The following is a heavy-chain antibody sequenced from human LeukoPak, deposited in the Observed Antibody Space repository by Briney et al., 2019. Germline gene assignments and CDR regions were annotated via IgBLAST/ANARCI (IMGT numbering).Heavy chain of an antibody. Sequence: SETLSLTCTVSGGSISSSSYYWGWIRQPPGKGLEWIGSIYYSGSTYYNPSLKSRVTISVDTSKNQFSLKLSSVTAADTAVYYCAMTRFGGRFDPWGQGTLVTVSS. CDR2: IYYSGST. CDR1: GGSISSSSYY. J-gene: IGHJ5*02. D-gene: IGHD3-10*01. CDR3: AMTRFGGRFDP. V-gene: IGHV4-39*01.